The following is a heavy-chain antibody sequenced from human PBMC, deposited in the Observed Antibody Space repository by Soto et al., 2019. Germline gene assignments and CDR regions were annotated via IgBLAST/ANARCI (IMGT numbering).Heavy chain of an antibody. Sequence: AGWSLRLSCAASGFTFSSYWMSWVRQAPGKGLEWVANIKQDGSEKYYVDSVEGRFTISRDNAKNSLYLQMNSLRAEDTAVYYCAFNKRIAVAPGYWGQGTLVTVSS. CDR1: GFTFSSYW. J-gene: IGHJ4*02. CDR2: IKQDGSEK. V-gene: IGHV3-7*03. D-gene: IGHD6-19*01. CDR3: AFNKRIAVAPGY.